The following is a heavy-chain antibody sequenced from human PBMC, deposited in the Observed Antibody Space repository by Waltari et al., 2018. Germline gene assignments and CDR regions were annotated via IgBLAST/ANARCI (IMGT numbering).Heavy chain of an antibody. D-gene: IGHD3-3*01. V-gene: IGHV1-8*01. CDR2: MNPNSGNT. CDR1: GYTFTSYD. Sequence: QVQLVQSGAEVKKPGASVKVSCKASGYTFTSYDINWVRQATGQGLEWMGWMNPNSGNTGYAQKFQGRVTMTRNTSISTAYMELSSLRSEDTAVYYCARALPNVLRFLEWLPHSDYCGQGTLVTVSS. J-gene: IGHJ4*02. CDR3: ARALPNVLRFLEWLPHSDY.